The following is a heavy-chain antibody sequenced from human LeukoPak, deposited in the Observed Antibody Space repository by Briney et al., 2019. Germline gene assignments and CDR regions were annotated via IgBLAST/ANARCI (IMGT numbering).Heavy chain of an antibody. CDR3: ARVVSELLPYYYYGMDV. J-gene: IGHJ6*02. D-gene: IGHD3-10*01. CDR2: IYPGDSDT. CDR1: GYSFTSYW. Sequence: GESLNISCKGSGYSFTSYWIGWVRQMPGKGLEWMGIIYPGDSDTRYSPSFQGQVTISADKSISTAYLQWSSLKASDTAMYYCARVVSELLPYYYYGMDVWGQGNTVTVSS. V-gene: IGHV5-51*01.